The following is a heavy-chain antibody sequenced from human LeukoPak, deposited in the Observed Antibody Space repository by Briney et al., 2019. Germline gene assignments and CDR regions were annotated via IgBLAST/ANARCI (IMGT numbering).Heavy chain of an antibody. CDR1: GFTFSSYA. CDR3: AKLLAAVSNFDY. D-gene: IGHD3-3*02. CDR2: ISGSGGST. J-gene: IGHJ4*02. V-gene: IGHV3-23*01. Sequence: GGSLRLSCAASGFTFSSYAMSWVRQAPGKGLERVSSISGSGGSTYYADSVKGRFTISRDNSKNTLYLQMNSLRAEDTAVYYCAKLLAAVSNFDYWGQGTLVTVSS.